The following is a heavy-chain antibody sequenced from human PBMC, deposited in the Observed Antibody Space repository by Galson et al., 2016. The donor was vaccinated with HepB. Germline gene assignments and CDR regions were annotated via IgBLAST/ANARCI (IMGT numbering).Heavy chain of an antibody. CDR2: IFSDGSRK. CDR1: GFTFSRYA. V-gene: IGHV3-30*04. J-gene: IGHJ3*01. Sequence: SLRLSCAASGFTFSRYAMHWVRQAPGKGLEWVADIFSDGSRKYYADSVKGRFTISRDDSKNTVSLEMNSLRAEDTAVYYCARDDKQSNVGGAFDVWGQGIVVTVSS. D-gene: IGHD3-16*01. CDR3: ARDDKQSNVGGAFDV.